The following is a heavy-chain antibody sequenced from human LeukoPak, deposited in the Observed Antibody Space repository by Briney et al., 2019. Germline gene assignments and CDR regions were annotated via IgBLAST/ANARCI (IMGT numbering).Heavy chain of an antibody. V-gene: IGHV3-23*01. CDR3: AKSGLGRQPQLDSHFDS. Sequence: PGGSLSLSCAASGFTFSSYAVSWVRQAPGKGLEWVSGISGSGGSTYYADSVKGRFTISRDNSKNTLYLQMNSLRAEDTAVYYCAKSGLGRQPQLDSHFDSWGQGTLLPVSS. CDR1: GFTFSSYA. J-gene: IGHJ4*02. D-gene: IGHD3-10*01. CDR2: ISGSGGST.